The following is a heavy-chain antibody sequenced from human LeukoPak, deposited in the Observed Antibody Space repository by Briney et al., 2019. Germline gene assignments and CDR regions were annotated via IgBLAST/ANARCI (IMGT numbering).Heavy chain of an antibody. CDR1: GGSISSGGYS. D-gene: IGHD5-18*01. J-gene: IGHJ4*02. V-gene: IGHV4-30-2*01. CDR3: ARDSGVDTAMVR. CDR2: IYHSGST. Sequence: SSETLSLTCAVSGGSISSGGYSWSWIRQPPGKGLEWIGYIYHSGSTYYNPSLKSRVTISVDRSKNQFSLKLSSVTAADTAVYYCARDSGVDTAMVRWGQGTLVTVSS.